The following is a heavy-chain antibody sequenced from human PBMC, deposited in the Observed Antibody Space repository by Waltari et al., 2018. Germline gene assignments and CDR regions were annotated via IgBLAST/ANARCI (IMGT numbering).Heavy chain of an antibody. V-gene: IGHV4-39*01. Sequence: QVRLQESGPGLLKPSETLSLTCTVSGDSISRNNLFWAWLRLTPGKGLEWIGSIDSSGTTYFNPYLKSRVAISVDTPNNQFALRLSSVTAADTAIYYCANRYYYDPRGYPYDAFDIWGQGTSVTVSS. J-gene: IGHJ3*02. D-gene: IGHD3-3*01. CDR2: IDSSGTT. CDR3: ANRYYYDPRGYPYDAFDI. CDR1: GDSISRNNLF.